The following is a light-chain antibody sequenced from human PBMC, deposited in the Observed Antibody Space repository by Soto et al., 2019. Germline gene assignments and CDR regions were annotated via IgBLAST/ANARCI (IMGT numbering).Light chain of an antibody. CDR2: DAS. CDR1: QSISSW. V-gene: IGKV1-5*01. J-gene: IGKJ1*01. CDR3: QQFNSYSWT. Sequence: DIQMTQSPSTLSASVGDRVTITCRASQSISSWLAWYQQKPGKAPKLLIYDASSLESGVPSRFSGSGYGTEFTLTISRLQPDDVAPYYCQQFNSYSWTFGQGTKVEIK.